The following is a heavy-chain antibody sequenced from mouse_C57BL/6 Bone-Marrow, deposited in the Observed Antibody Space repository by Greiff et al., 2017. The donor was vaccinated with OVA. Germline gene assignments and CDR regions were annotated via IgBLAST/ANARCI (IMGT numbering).Heavy chain of an antibody. CDR1: GFNIKDYY. CDR2: IDPEDGDT. CDR3: TFRGGDIDV. D-gene: IGHD3-3*01. V-gene: IGHV14-1*01. Sequence: EVQLQQSGAELVRPGASVKLSCTASGFNIKDYYMHWVKQRPEQGLEWIGRIDPEDGDTEYAPKFQGKVTMTADTSSNTAYLHLSSLTSEDTAVYYCTFRGGDIDVWGTGTTVTVSS. J-gene: IGHJ1*03.